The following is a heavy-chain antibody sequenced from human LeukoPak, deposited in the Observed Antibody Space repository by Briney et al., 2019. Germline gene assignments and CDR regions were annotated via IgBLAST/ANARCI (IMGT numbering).Heavy chain of an antibody. J-gene: IGHJ4*02. CDR1: GDSISTYY. V-gene: IGHV4-59*01. CDR2: IYYRGTT. D-gene: IGHD2-15*01. Sequence: PSETLSLTCTVSGDSISTYYWSWLRQSPGKGLEWIAYIYYRGTTNYNPSLKSRVTISADTSKTQFSLILSSVTAADTAVYYCVSSSPRYCTGGTCYSSRGLDYWGQGALVTVSS. CDR3: VSSSPRYCTGGTCYSSRGLDY.